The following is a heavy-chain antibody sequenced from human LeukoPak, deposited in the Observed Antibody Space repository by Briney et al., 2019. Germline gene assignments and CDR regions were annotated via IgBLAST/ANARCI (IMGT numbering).Heavy chain of an antibody. D-gene: IGHD2-2*02. CDR3: APLKGPVVPAAIPFAFDY. Sequence: GGFLRLSCAASGFTFSSYGMHWVRQAPGKGLEWVAFIRYDGSNKYYADSVKGRFTISRDNSKNTLYLQMNSLRAEDTAVYYCAPLKGPVVPAAIPFAFDYWGQGTLVTVSS. V-gene: IGHV3-30*02. CDR1: GFTFSSYG. CDR2: IRYDGSNK. J-gene: IGHJ4*02.